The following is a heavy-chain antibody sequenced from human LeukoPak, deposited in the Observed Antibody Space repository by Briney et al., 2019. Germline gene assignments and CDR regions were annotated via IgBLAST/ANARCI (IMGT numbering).Heavy chain of an antibody. Sequence: PGGSLRLSCAASGFTFSSYSMNWVRQAPGKGLEWVSSISSSSSYIYYADSVKGRFTISRDNAKNSLYLQMNSLRAEDTAVFYCARGATVTTSSLDPWGQGTLVTVSS. V-gene: IGHV3-21*01. CDR3: ARGATVTTSSLDP. CDR1: GFTFSSYS. D-gene: IGHD4-17*01. CDR2: ISSSSSYI. J-gene: IGHJ5*02.